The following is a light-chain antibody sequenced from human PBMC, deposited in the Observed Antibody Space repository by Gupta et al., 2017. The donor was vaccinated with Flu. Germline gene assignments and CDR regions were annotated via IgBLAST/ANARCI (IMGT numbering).Light chain of an antibody. V-gene: IGLV2-14*01. J-gene: IGLJ2*01. CDR3: TSYTSTNTLAV. CDR2: EVS. Sequence: QSALTQPASVPGSPGQSHTVSCTGTCSDVGGYDYVSWYQQHPGKAPKVIIYEVSNRPSGVSNRFSGSKSGYTASLTISGLQAEDEADYYCTSYTSTNTLAVFGGGTKVTVL. CDR1: CSDVGGYDY.